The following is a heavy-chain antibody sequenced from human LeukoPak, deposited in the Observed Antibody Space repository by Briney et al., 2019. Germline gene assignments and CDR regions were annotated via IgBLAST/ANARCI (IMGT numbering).Heavy chain of an antibody. D-gene: IGHD4-17*01. CDR1: GFTFSSYG. Sequence: GGSLRLSCAASGFTFSSYGMHWVRQAPGKGLEWVAVISYDGSNKYYADSVKGRFTISRDNSKNTLYLQMNSLRAEDTAVYYCAKDMTTVTTAFDYWGQGTLVTVSS. J-gene: IGHJ4*02. V-gene: IGHV3-30*18. CDR3: AKDMTTVTTAFDY. CDR2: ISYDGSNK.